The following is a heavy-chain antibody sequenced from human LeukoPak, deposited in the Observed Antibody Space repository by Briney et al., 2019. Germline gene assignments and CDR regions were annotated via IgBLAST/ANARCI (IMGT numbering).Heavy chain of an antibody. J-gene: IGHJ4*02. Sequence: PGGSLRLSCAASGFTFSSYWMSWVRQAPGKGLEWVANIKQDGSEKYYVDSVKGRFTISRDNAKNSLYLQMNSLRAEDTAVYYCAKDVFSGYSYGTAVDYWGQGTLVTVSS. V-gene: IGHV3-7*01. D-gene: IGHD5-18*01. CDR3: AKDVFSGYSYGTAVDY. CDR2: IKQDGSEK. CDR1: GFTFSSYW.